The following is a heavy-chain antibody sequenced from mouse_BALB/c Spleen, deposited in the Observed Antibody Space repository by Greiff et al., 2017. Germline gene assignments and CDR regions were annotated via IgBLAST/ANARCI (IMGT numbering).Heavy chain of an antibody. CDR3: ARRTTVVATDYAMDY. CDR2: ISSGGSYT. Sequence: EVQLVESGGGLVKPGGSLKLSCAASGFTFSSYAMSWVRQTPEKRLEWVATISSGGSYTYYPDSVKGRFTISRDNAKNTLYLQMSSLRSEDTAMYYCARRTTVVATDYAMDYWGQGTSVTVSS. V-gene: IGHV5-9-3*01. CDR1: GFTFSSYA. J-gene: IGHJ4*01. D-gene: IGHD1-1*01.